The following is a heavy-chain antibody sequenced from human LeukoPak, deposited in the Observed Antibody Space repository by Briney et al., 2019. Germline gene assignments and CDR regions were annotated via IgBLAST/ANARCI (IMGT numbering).Heavy chain of an antibody. CDR1: GFTFSSYE. D-gene: IGHD1-26*01. V-gene: IGHV3-48*03. J-gene: IGHJ3*02. CDR2: ISSTGTTI. Sequence: QAGGSLRLSCAASGFTFSSYEMNWVRQAPGKGLEWVSYISSTGTTIYYADSVKGRFTISRDNAKNSLYLQMNSLRAEDTAVYYCARERSYSAAFDIWGQGTMVTVSS. CDR3: ARERSYSAAFDI.